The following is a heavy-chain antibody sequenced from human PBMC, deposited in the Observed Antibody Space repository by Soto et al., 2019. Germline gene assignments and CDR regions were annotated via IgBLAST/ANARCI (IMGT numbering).Heavy chain of an antibody. CDR3: ATHYGSGTLPFDY. D-gene: IGHD3-10*01. J-gene: IGHJ4*02. Sequence: ASVKVSCKVSGYTLTELSMHWLRQAPGKGLEWMGGFDPEDGETIYAQKFQGRVTMTEDTSTDTAYMELSSLRSEDTAVYYCATHYGSGTLPFDYWGQGTLVTVSS. V-gene: IGHV1-24*01. CDR2: FDPEDGET. CDR1: GYTLTELS.